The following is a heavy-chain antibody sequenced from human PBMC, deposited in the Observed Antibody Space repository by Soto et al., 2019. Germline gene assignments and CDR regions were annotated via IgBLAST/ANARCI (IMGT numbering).Heavy chain of an antibody. D-gene: IGHD5-12*01. CDR1: GFTFSSYA. CDR3: ARDYLGVSGYDYSWFDP. V-gene: IGHV3-30-3*01. J-gene: IGHJ5*02. Sequence: GGSLRLSCAASGFTFSSYAMHWVRQAPGKGLEWVAVISYDGSNKYYADSVKGRFTISRDNSKNTLYLQMNSLRAEDTAVYYCARDYLGVSGYDYSWFDPWGQGTLVTVSS. CDR2: ISYDGSNK.